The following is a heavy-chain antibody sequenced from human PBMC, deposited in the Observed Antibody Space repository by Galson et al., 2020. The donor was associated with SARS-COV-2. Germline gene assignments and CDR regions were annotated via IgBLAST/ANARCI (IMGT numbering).Heavy chain of an antibody. CDR2: IYYSGST. J-gene: IGHJ4*02. CDR1: GGSISSGDYF. V-gene: IGHV4-30-4*01. CDR3: ARDRVRVSGTPGLGIDY. Sequence: ETSETLSLTCSVSGGSISSGDYFWSWVRQPPGKGLEWIGYIYYSGSTYYNPSLKSRLSISLDTSKNQFSLNLWSVTAADTAVYYCARDRVRVSGTPGLGIDYWGQGTLVTVSS. D-gene: IGHD1-26*01.